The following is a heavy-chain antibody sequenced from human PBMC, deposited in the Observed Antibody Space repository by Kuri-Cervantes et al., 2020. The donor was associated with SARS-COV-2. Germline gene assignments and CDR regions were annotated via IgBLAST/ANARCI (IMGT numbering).Heavy chain of an antibody. J-gene: IGHJ6*02. CDR2: IYYSGST. CDR1: SDSIGTYY. V-gene: IGHV4-59*08. D-gene: IGHD6-6*01. CDR3: ARSQHSTSRYYYYSLDV. Sequence: SETLSLTCTHPSDSIGTYYWNWIRQPPGKGLEWIGYIYYSGSTNYNPSLKSRVTISVDTSKNRFSLKLSSVTAADTAVYYCARSQHSTSRYYYYSLDVWGRGTTVTVSS.